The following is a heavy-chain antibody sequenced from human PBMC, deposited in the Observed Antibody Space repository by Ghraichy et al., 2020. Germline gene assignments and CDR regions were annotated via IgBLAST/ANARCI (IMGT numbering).Heavy chain of an antibody. CDR1: GYTLSELS. J-gene: IGHJ4*02. CDR2: FDPEDGKT. CDR3: ATPGTSDTIFTLED. D-gene: IGHD2-2*01. Sequence: ASVKVSCKVSGYTLSELSMHWVRQVPGKGLEWLGGFDPEDGKTIYAPKFQGRVTMAEDTRSDTAYMELNSLRSEDTAFYYCATPGTSDTIFTLEDWGQGTLVTVSS. V-gene: IGHV1-24*01.